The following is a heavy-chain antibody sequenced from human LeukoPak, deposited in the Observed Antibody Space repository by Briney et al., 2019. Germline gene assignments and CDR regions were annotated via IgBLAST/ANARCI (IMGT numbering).Heavy chain of an antibody. CDR2: ITGSSSTI. J-gene: IGHJ4*02. CDR3: VGAPDPLRIDY. D-gene: IGHD3-16*01. V-gene: IGHV3-48*04. Sequence: GGSLRLSCAASGFTFSSYSMNWVRQTPEKGLEWVAYITGSSSTIYYSDAVKGRFTISRDNAKRSLFLEMTTLRVEDTAVYYCVGAPDPLRIDYWGQGTLVTVSS. CDR1: GFTFSSYS.